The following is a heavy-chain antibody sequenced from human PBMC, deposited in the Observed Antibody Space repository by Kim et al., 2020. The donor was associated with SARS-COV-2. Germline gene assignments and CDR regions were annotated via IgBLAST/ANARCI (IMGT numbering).Heavy chain of an antibody. D-gene: IGHD2-15*01. CDR3: ASASGYCSGGSCWFDP. Sequence: ASVKVSCKASGYTFTSYGNSWVRQAPGQGLEWMGWISAYNGNTNYAQKLQGRVTMTTDTSTSTAYMELRSLRSDDTAVYYCASASGYCSGGSCWFDPRGQGTLVTVSS. J-gene: IGHJ5*02. CDR1: GYTFTSYG. V-gene: IGHV1-18*01. CDR2: ISAYNGNT.